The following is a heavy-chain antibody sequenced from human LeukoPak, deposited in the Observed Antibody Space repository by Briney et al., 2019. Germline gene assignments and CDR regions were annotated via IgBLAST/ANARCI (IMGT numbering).Heavy chain of an antibody. J-gene: IGHJ4*02. CDR2: ITGGGGGT. Sequence: GGSLRLSYAASGFTFSNFAMSWVRQAPGKGLEWVSAITGGGGGTYYADPVKGRFTIYRDNSKTTLYLQMSSMGAEDTAVYYCAKRGNGPFFDYWGQGTLVTVSS. V-gene: IGHV3-23*01. CDR3: AKRGNGPFFDY. D-gene: IGHD1-1*01. CDR1: GFTFSNFA.